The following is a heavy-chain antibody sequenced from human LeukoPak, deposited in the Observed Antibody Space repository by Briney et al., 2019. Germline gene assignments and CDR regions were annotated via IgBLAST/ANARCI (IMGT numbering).Heavy chain of an antibody. CDR2: INGNSGVT. CDR1: GYTFTGYY. CDR3: TRSSSSWYNAFDI. J-gene: IGHJ3*02. D-gene: IGHD2-2*01. Sequence: ASVKVSCKASGYTFTGYYLHWVRQAPGQGLEWMGWINGNSGVTNYAQGFQGRVTMTRDTSISTAYMELSRLRSDDTAVYYCTRSSSSWYNAFDIWGQGTMVTVSS. V-gene: IGHV1-2*02.